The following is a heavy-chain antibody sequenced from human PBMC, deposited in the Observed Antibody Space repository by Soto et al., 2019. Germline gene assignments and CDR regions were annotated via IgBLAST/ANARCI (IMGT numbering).Heavy chain of an antibody. CDR1: GYTFTSYA. CDR3: AREEWQRESLSWYFDY. J-gene: IGHJ4*02. D-gene: IGHD2-8*01. Sequence: QVQLVQSGAEVKKPGASVKVSCKASGYTFTSYAMHWVRQAPGQRLEWMGWINAGNGNTKYSQKFQGRVTITRDTSASTAYMELSSLRSEDTAVYYCAREEWQRESLSWYFDYWGQGTLVTVSS. CDR2: INAGNGNT. V-gene: IGHV1-3*01.